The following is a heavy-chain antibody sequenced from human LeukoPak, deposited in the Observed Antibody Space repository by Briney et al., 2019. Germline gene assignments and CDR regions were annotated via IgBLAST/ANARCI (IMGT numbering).Heavy chain of an antibody. D-gene: IGHD6-13*01. J-gene: IGHJ5*02. CDR3: ARDLAAWADYSSSWYDWFDP. CDR2: INPSGGST. Sequence: ASVKVSCKASGYILTSYYMHWVRQAPGQGLEWMGIINPSGGSTRYAQKFQGGVTMTGDTSTSTVYMELGSLRFEDTAVYYCARDLAAWADYSSSWYDWFDPWGQGTLVTVSS. V-gene: IGHV1-46*01. CDR1: GYILTSYY.